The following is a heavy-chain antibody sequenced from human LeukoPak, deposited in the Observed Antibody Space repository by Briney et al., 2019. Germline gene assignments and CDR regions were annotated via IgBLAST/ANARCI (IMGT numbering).Heavy chain of an antibody. CDR2: ISHSGNT. CDR3: ARGRDLQYPFDY. J-gene: IGHJ4*02. CDR1: GGAVNSYY. Sequence: SETLSLTCTVSGGAVNSYYWSWIRQTPGKGLEWIGYISHSGNTDYAPSLKSRVTISVDTSKNQFSLKLSSVTAADTAVYYCARGRDLQYPFDYWGQGTLVTVSS. D-gene: IGHD4-11*01. V-gene: IGHV4-59*02.